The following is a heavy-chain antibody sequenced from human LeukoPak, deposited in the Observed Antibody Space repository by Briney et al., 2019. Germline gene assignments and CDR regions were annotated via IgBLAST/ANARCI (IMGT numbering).Heavy chain of an antibody. Sequence: GGSLRLSCAASGFTYSSYGMHWVRQAPGKGLEWVSLISCDGSNIYYVDSVKGRFTISRDNSKNTLYLQMNSLRAEDTAVYYCAKDRQRFIVGASGGLAGFDYWGLGTLVTVSS. CDR1: GFTYSSYG. CDR3: AKDRQRFIVGASGGLAGFDY. J-gene: IGHJ4*02. D-gene: IGHD1-26*01. V-gene: IGHV3-30*18. CDR2: ISCDGSNI.